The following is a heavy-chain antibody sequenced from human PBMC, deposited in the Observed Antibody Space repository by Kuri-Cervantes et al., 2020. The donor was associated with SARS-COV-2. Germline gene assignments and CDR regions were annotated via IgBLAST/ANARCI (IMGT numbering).Heavy chain of an antibody. Sequence: SVKVSCKASGGTFSSYAISWVRQAPGQGLEWMGGISPIIGTANYAQKLQGRVTITADKSTSTAYMELSSLRSDDTDVYYCARHSYYDSSGTFDYWGQGTLVTVSS. V-gene: IGHV1-69*06. D-gene: IGHD3-22*01. J-gene: IGHJ4*02. CDR3: ARHSYYDSSGTFDY. CDR1: GGTFSSYA. CDR2: ISPIIGTA.